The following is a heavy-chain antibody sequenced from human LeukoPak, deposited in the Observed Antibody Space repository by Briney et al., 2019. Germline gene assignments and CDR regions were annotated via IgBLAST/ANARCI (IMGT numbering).Heavy chain of an antibody. CDR2: ISSSSSYI. J-gene: IGHJ4*02. Sequence: GGSLRLSCAASGFTFSSYSMNWVRQAPGKGLEWVSSISSSSSYIYSADSVKGRFTISRDNAKNSLYLQMNSLRAEDTAVYYCARLPAYCSSTSCYYDYWGQGTLVTVSS. CDR1: GFTFSSYS. CDR3: ARLPAYCSSTSCYYDY. V-gene: IGHV3-21*01. D-gene: IGHD2-2*01.